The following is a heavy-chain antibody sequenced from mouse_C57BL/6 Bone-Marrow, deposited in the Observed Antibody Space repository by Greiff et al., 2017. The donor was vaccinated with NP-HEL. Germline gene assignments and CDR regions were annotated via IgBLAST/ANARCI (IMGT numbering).Heavy chain of an antibody. CDR3: EREGTVVAGAMDY. J-gene: IGHJ4*01. Sequence: QVQLKQPGAELVKPGASVKLSCKASGYTFTSYWMHWVKQRPGQGLEWIGMIHPNSGSTNYNEKFKSKATLTVDKSSSTAYMQLSSLTSEDSAVYYCEREGTVVAGAMDYWGQGTSVTVSS. CDR1: GYTFTSYW. D-gene: IGHD1-1*01. V-gene: IGHV1-64*01. CDR2: IHPNSGST.